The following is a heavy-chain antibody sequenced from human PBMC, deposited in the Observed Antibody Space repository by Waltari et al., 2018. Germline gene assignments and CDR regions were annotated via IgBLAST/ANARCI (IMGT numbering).Heavy chain of an antibody. CDR2: INPNSGGT. V-gene: IGHV1-2*02. J-gene: IGHJ4*02. D-gene: IGHD6-13*01. Sequence: QVQLVQPGAEVKKPGASVRVSCTASVYTFTVYYMPWVRQAPGQGLEWMGWINPNSGGTNYAQKFQGRVTMTRDTSISTAYMELSRLRSDDTAVYYCAVTAAGTYYWGQGTLVTVSS. CDR1: VYTFTVYY. CDR3: AVTAAGTYY.